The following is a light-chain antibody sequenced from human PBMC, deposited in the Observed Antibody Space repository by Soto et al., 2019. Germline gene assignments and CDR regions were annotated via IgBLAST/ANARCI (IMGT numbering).Light chain of an antibody. V-gene: IGLV2-14*01. CDR2: DVS. CDR1: TTDVGGYNY. Sequence: QSALTQPASVSGSPGQSITISCTGTTTDVGGYNYVSWYQQHPGKAPKHMMYDVSNRPSGVSNRFSGSNSGNTASLTISELQAEDGGGYYCSSYTATRVIVCGGTTVTVL. J-gene: IGLJ2*01. CDR3: SSYTATRVI.